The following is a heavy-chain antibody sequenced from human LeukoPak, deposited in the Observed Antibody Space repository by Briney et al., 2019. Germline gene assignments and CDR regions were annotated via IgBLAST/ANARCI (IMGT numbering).Heavy chain of an antibody. CDR1: GGSITGSY. J-gene: IGHJ4*02. Sequence: SETLSLTCTVSGGSITGSYWSWLRQPPGKGLEYIGYIYYSGSTNYNPSLKGRVTISVDTSKNQFSLKLTSVTAADTAVYYCATAGPISGRHNYFDSWGQGTLVTVSS. CDR2: IYYSGST. V-gene: IGHV4-59*01. CDR3: ATAGPISGRHNYFDS. D-gene: IGHD3-10*01.